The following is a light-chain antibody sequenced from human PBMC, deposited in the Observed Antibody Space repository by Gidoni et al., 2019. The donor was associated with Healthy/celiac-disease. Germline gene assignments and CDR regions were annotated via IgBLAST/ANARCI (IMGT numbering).Light chain of an antibody. CDR3: CSYAGSYTWV. J-gene: IGLJ3*02. Sequence: SALPQPRSVSGSPGPSVTISCTGTSSDVGGYNYVSWYQHHPGKAPKLMIYDVTKRPSGVPDRFSGSKSGNTASLTISGLQAEDEADYYCCSYAGSYTWVFGGGTKLT. CDR2: DVT. CDR1: SSDVGGYNY. V-gene: IGLV2-11*01.